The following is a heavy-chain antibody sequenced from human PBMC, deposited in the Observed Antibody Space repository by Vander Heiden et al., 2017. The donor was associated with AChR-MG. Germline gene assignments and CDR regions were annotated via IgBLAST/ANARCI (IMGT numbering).Heavy chain of an antibody. CDR2: ISYDGSNK. J-gene: IGHJ4*02. V-gene: IGHV3-30*18. D-gene: IGHD3-10*01. Sequence: VQLVESGGRVVQPGRSLSLSCSAPGFTFSSYGMSWVRQAPGKGLEWVALISYDGSNKYYADSVKGRFTISRDNSKNTLYLQMNSLRAEDTAIYYCAKERGRGLFDYWGQGTLVTVSS. CDR1: GFTFSSYG. CDR3: AKERGRGLFDY.